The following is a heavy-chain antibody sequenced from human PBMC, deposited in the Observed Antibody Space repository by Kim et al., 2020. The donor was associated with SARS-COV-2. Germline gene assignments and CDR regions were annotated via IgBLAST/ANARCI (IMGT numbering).Heavy chain of an antibody. CDR3: AIDGFGELLWGMDV. D-gene: IGHD3-10*01. Sequence: SPSFQGQVTISADKSISTAYLQWSSLKASDTAMYYCAIDGFGELLWGMDVWGQGTTVTVSS. V-gene: IGHV5-51*01. J-gene: IGHJ6*02.